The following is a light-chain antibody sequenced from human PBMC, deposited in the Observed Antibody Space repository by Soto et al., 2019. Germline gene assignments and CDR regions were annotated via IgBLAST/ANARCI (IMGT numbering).Light chain of an antibody. V-gene: IGKV3-11*01. Sequence: EIVMTQSPATLSVSPGERATLSCRASQGVGSSLACYQQKPVQAPRLLIYGASNRATVIRARFSGSGSGTDFTLTISSLEPEDFAVYYCQQRSNWPPWTFGQGTKVDIK. CDR1: QGVGSS. CDR3: QQRSNWPPWT. CDR2: GAS. J-gene: IGKJ1*01.